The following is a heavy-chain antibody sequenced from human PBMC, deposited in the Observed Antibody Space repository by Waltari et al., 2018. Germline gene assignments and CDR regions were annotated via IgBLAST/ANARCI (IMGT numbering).Heavy chain of an antibody. CDR1: GVTFSSYW. Sequence: EVQLVESGGGLVQPGGSLRLSCAVSGVTFSSYWMHWVRQAPGKGLVWVSRINSDGSITTYADSVKGRFTISRDNAKNTLYLQVNSLRAEDTAVYYCASSSYGGNSDFWGQGTLVIVSS. CDR2: INSDGSIT. D-gene: IGHD2-21*02. CDR3: ASSSYGGNSDF. V-gene: IGHV3-74*01. J-gene: IGHJ4*02.